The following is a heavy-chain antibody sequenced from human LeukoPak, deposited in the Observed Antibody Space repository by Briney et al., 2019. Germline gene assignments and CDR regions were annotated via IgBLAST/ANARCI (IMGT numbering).Heavy chain of an antibody. CDR2: ISSGGSTI. CDR3: AKAYCTTPTCYPN. D-gene: IGHD2-2*01. Sequence: GGSLRLSCAVSGFTFSDYYMGWIRQAPGKGLEWVSYISSGGSTISHADSVKGRFTISRDNAENSLYLQMNTLRAEDTAVYFCAKAYCTTPTCYPNWGQGTLVTVSS. V-gene: IGHV3-11*01. J-gene: IGHJ4*02. CDR1: GFTFSDYY.